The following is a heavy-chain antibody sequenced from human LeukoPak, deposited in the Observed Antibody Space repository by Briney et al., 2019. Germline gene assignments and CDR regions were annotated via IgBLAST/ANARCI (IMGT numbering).Heavy chain of an antibody. J-gene: IGHJ4*02. V-gene: IGHV3-66*01. Sequence: GGSLRLSCAASGFTVNTNYMSWVRQAPGRGLEWISFTSSDGNTDYADSVRGRFTISTDKSKNALDLHLNSLRGDDTAVYYCARMRSLRDWGQGTLVTVSS. CDR2: TSSDGNT. D-gene: IGHD2-21*02. CDR1: GFTVNTNY. CDR3: ARMRSLRD.